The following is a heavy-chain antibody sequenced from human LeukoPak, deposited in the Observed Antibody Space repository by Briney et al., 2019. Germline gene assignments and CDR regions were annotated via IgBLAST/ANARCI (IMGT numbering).Heavy chain of an antibody. CDR2: INHSGST. V-gene: IGHV4-34*01. J-gene: IGHJ4*02. CDR3: ARGTFYYDYVWGSYRYTSYFDY. CDR1: GGSISTYY. Sequence: PSETLSLTCTVSGGSISTYYWSWIRQPPGKGLEWIGEINHSGSTNYNPSLKSRVTISVDTSKNQFSLKLSSVTAADTAVYYCARGTFYYDYVWGSYRYTSYFDYWGQGTLVTVSS. D-gene: IGHD3-16*02.